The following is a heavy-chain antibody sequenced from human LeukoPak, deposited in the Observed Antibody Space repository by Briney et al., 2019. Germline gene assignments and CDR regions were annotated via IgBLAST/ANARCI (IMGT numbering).Heavy chain of an antibody. CDR2: ITSGGSYI. Sequence: GGSLRLSCAASGFTFSSYAMSWVRQAPGKVLEWVSSITSGGSYIFYADSVKGRFTISRDNAKNSLYLQMNSLGPDDTAVYFCARDPYSGSYGPYYYYYMDVWGKGTTVTVAS. D-gene: IGHD1-26*01. CDR1: GFTFSSYA. V-gene: IGHV3-21*01. CDR3: ARDPYSGSYGPYYYYYMDV. J-gene: IGHJ6*03.